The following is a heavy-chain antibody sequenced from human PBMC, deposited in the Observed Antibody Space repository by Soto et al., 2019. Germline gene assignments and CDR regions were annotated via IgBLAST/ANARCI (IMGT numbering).Heavy chain of an antibody. CDR3: ARHRNNWNDWYYFDY. Sequence: PSETLSLTCTVSGGSISSYYWSWIRQPPGKGLEWIGYIYYSGSTNYNPSLKSRVTISVDTSKNQFSLKLSSVTAADTAVYYCARHRNNWNDWYYFDYWGQGTLVTVSS. V-gene: IGHV4-59*08. CDR1: GGSISSYY. J-gene: IGHJ4*02. CDR2: IYYSGST. D-gene: IGHD1-1*01.